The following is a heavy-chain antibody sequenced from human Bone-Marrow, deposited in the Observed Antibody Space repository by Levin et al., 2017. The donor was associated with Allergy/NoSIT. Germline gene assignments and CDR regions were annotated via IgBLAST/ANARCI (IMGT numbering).Heavy chain of an antibody. CDR3: ARDTGGGYCSGGSCYSAHRPDY. V-gene: IGHV1-46*01. CDR1: GYTFTSYY. CDR2: INPSGGST. J-gene: IGHJ4*02. D-gene: IGHD2-15*01. Sequence: GESLKISCKASGYTFTSYYMHWVRQAPGQGLEWMGIINPSGGSTSYAQKFQGRVTMTRDTSTSTVYMELSSLRSEDTAVYYCARDTGGGYCSGGSCYSAHRPDYWGQGTLVTVSS.